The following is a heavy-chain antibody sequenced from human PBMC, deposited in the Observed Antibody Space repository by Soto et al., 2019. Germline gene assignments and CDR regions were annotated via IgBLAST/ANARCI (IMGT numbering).Heavy chain of an antibody. Sequence: GESLKICCKGSGYSFTSYWIGWVRQMPGKGLEWMGIIYPGDSDTRYSPSFQGQVTISADKSISTAYLQWSSLKASDTAMYYCARPPMYSSGWYGINYYGMDVWGQGTTVTVSS. CDR1: GYSFTSYW. J-gene: IGHJ6*02. D-gene: IGHD6-19*01. CDR2: IYPGDSDT. V-gene: IGHV5-51*01. CDR3: ARPPMYSSGWYGINYYGMDV.